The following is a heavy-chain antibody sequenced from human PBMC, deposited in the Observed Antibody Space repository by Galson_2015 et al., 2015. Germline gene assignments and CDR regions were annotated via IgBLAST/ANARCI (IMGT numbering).Heavy chain of an antibody. CDR1: GYTSTSYG. V-gene: IGHV1-18*01. D-gene: IGHD3-10*01. J-gene: IGHJ3*02. Sequence: SVKVSCKASGYTSTSYGISWVRQAPGQGLEWMGWISAYNGNTNYAQKLQGRVTMTTDTSTSTAYMELRSLRSDDTAVYYCARTWASMARGVIGAFDIWGQGTMVTVSS. CDR3: ARTWASMARGVIGAFDI. CDR2: ISAYNGNT.